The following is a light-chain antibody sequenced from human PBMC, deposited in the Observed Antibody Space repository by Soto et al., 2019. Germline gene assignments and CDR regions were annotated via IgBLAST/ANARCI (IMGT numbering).Light chain of an antibody. Sequence: EIVMTQSQATLSVSPGERATLSCRASQSVSNKLVWYQQKPGQAPRLLIYGASTRATGIPARFSGSGSGTEFTLTISSLQSEDFAVYFCQQYNNWPPWTFGQGTKVEIK. CDR2: GAS. J-gene: IGKJ1*01. CDR3: QQYNNWPPWT. CDR1: QSVSNK. V-gene: IGKV3-15*01.